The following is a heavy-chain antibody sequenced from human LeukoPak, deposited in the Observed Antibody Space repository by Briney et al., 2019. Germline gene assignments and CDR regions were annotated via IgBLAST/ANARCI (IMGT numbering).Heavy chain of an antibody. D-gene: IGHD3-3*01. CDR1: GGSISSSSYY. J-gene: IGHJ3*02. Sequence: SEALSLTCTVSGGSISSSSYYWGWIRQPPGKGLEWIGSIYYSGSTYYNPSLKSRVTISVDTSKNQFSLKLSSVTAADTAVYYCARWTYYDFWSGSPDAFDIWGQGTMVTVSS. V-gene: IGHV4-39*01. CDR3: ARWTYYDFWSGSPDAFDI. CDR2: IYYSGST.